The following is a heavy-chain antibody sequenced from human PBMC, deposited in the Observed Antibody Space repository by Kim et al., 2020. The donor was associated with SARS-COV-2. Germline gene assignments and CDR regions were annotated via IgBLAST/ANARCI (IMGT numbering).Heavy chain of an antibody. CDR3: AKDRKIAVAGTSAFDI. J-gene: IGHJ3*02. Sequence: SVKGRFTISRDNAKNSLYLQMNSLRAEDTALYYCAKDRKIAVAGTSAFDIWGQGTMVTVSS. D-gene: IGHD6-19*01. V-gene: IGHV3-9*01.